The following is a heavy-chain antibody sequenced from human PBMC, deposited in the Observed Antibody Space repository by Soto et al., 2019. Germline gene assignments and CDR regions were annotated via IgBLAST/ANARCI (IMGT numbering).Heavy chain of an antibody. J-gene: IGHJ4*02. D-gene: IGHD3-10*01. CDR2: IIPIFGTA. CDR3: ARERSPDYYGSGSYSDY. CDR1: GGTFSSYA. Sequence: SVKVSCKASGGTFSSYAISWVRQAPGQGLEWMGGIIPIFGTANYAQKFQGRVTITADESTSTAYMELSSLRSEDTAVYYCARERSPDYYGSGSYSDYWGQGTLVTVSS. V-gene: IGHV1-69*13.